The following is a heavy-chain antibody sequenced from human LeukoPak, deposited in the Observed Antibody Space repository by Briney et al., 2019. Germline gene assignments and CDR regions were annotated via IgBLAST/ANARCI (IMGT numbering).Heavy chain of an antibody. CDR2: IRYDGSNK. D-gene: IGHD1-26*01. CDR1: GFTFSSYG. J-gene: IGHJ6*03. V-gene: IGHV3-30*02. CDR3: ASAERATLYYYMDV. Sequence: PGGSLRLSCAASGFTFSSYGMHWVRQAPGKGLEWVAFIRYDGSNKYYADSVKGRFTISRDNAKNSLYLQMNSLRAEDTAVYYCASAERATLYYYMDVWGKGTAVTVSS.